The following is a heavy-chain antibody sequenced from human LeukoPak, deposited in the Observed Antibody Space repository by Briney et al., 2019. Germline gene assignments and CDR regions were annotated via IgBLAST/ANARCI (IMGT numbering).Heavy chain of an antibody. CDR2: ISSSSTYI. CDR1: GFTFSGYS. J-gene: IGHJ4*02. CDR3: TSRGINYYDSGGFTY. Sequence: GGALRLSCTASGFTFSGYSMNWVRQAPGKGLEWVSSISSSSTYIYYADSVKGRFTISRDNAKNSLYLQMNSLRAEDTAVYYCTSRGINYYDSGGFTYWGQGTLVTVSS. V-gene: IGHV3-21*01. D-gene: IGHD3-22*01.